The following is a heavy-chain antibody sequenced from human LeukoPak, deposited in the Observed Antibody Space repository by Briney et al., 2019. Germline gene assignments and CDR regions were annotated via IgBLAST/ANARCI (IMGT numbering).Heavy chain of an antibody. D-gene: IGHD2-2*01. CDR3: ARVPEDIVVVPAALPDY. CDR1: GYTFTSYG. J-gene: IGHJ4*02. V-gene: IGHV1-18*01. Sequence: ASVKVSCKASGYTFTSYGISWVRQAPGQGLEWMGWISAYNGKTNYAQKLQGRVTMYRDTAKNTAYMQLRSLRSDDTAVYYCARVPEDIVVVPAALPDYWGQGTLVTVSS. CDR2: ISAYNGKT.